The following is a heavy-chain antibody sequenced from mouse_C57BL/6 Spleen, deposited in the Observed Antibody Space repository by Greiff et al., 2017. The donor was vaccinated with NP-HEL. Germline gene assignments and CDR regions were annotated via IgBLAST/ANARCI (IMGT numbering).Heavy chain of an antibody. D-gene: IGHD3-2*02. V-gene: IGHV5-17*01. CDR2: ISSGSSTI. Sequence: VQLKESGGGLVKPGGSLKLSCAASGFTFSDYGMHWVRQAPEKGLEWVAYISSGSSTIYYADTVKGRFTISRDNAKNTLFLQMTSLRSEDTAMYYCARDSSGYEYFDVWGTGTTVTVSS. CDR1: GFTFSDYG. J-gene: IGHJ1*03. CDR3: ARDSSGYEYFDV.